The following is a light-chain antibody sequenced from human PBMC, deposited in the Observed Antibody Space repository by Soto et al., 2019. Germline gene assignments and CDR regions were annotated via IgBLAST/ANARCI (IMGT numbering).Light chain of an antibody. J-gene: IGLJ3*02. CDR3: SSYAGSNLWV. CDR2: EVS. Sequence: QSALTQPPSASGSPGQSVTISCTGTSSDVGGYNYVSWYQQHPGNAPKLMIYEVSKRPSGVPDRFSGSKSGNTASLTVSGLQAEDEADYYCSSYAGSNLWVFGGGTKLTVL. CDR1: SSDVGGYNY. V-gene: IGLV2-8*01.